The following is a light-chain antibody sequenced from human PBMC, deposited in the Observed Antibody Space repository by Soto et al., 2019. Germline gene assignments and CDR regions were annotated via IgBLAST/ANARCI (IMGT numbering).Light chain of an antibody. V-gene: IGLV2-8*01. J-gene: IGLJ1*01. Sequence: QSALTQPPSASGSPGQSVTISCTGTSSDVGGYNYVSWYQQHPGKAPKLMIYEVNKRPSGVPDRFSGSKSGNTASLTVSGLQADDEADYYCSSYAGSNNLGVFGTGTKVTVL. CDR1: SSDVGGYNY. CDR3: SSYAGSNNLGV. CDR2: EVN.